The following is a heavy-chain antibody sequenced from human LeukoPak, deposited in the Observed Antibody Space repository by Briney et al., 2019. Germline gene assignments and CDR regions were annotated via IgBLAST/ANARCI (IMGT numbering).Heavy chain of an antibody. Sequence: PGGSLRLSCAASGFXFYDYATHWVRQAPGKGLEWVSLISGDGGSTYYADSVKGRFTISRDNSKNSLYLQMNSLRTEDTALYYCAKGGYYDSSGYYGYWGQGTLVTVSS. CDR3: AKGGYYDSSGYYGY. D-gene: IGHD3-22*01. CDR1: GFXFYDYA. J-gene: IGHJ4*02. CDR2: ISGDGGST. V-gene: IGHV3-43*02.